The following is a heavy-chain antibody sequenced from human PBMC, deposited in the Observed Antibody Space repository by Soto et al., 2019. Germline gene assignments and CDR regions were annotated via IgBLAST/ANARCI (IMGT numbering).Heavy chain of an antibody. CDR3: ARAMTTVTTSWFDP. Sequence: TLSLTCTVSGGSISSGDYYWSWIRQPPGKGLEWIGYIYYSGSTYYNPSLKSRVTISVDTSKNQFSLKLSSVTAADTAVYYCARAMTTVTTSWFDPWGQGTLVTVSS. CDR1: GGSISSGDYY. CDR2: IYYSGST. D-gene: IGHD4-17*01. V-gene: IGHV4-30-4*01. J-gene: IGHJ5*02.